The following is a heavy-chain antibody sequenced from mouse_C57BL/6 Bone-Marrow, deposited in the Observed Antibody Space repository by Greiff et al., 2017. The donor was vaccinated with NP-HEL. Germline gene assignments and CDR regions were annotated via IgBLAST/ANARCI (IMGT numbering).Heavy chain of an antibody. CDR1: GFTFSDFY. J-gene: IGHJ4*01. CDR2: SRNKANDYTT. D-gene: IGHD1-1*01. V-gene: IGHV7-1*01. Sequence: EVMLVESGGGLVQSGRSLRLSCATSGFTFSDFYMEWVRQAPGKGLEWIAASRNKANDYTTEYSASVKGRFIVSRDTSQSILYLQMNALRAEDTAIYYCARDATTVVDPYAMDYWGQGTSVTVSS. CDR3: ARDATTVVDPYAMDY.